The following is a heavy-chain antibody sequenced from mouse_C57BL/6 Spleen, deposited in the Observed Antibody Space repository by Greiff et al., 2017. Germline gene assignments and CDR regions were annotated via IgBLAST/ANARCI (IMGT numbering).Heavy chain of an antibody. CDR3: ARYGNPFAY. V-gene: IGHV1-26*01. D-gene: IGHD2-1*01. J-gene: IGHJ3*01. CDR1: GYTFTDYY. CDR2: INPNNGGT. Sequence: EVQLQQSGPELVKPGASVKISCKASGYTFTDYYMNWVKQSHGKSLEWIGDINPNNGGTSYNQKFKGKATLTVDKSSSTAYMELRSLTSEDSAVYYCARYGNPFAYWGQGTLVTVSA.